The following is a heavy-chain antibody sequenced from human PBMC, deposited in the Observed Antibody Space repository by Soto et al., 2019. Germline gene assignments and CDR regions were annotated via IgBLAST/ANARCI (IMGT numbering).Heavy chain of an antibody. CDR3: ARAGVTIFGVVVDYSGMDV. D-gene: IGHD3-3*01. V-gene: IGHV4-59*01. CDR1: GGSISSYY. CDR2: IYYSGST. Sequence: SETLSLTCTVSGGSISSYYWSWIRQPPGKGLEWIGYIYYSGSTNYNPSLKSRVTISVDTSKNQFSLKLSSVTAADTAVYYCARAGVTIFGVVVDYSGMDVWGQGTTVTVSS. J-gene: IGHJ6*02.